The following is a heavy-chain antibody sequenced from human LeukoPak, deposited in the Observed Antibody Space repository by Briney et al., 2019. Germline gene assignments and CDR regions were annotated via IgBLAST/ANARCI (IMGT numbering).Heavy chain of an antibody. D-gene: IGHD3-10*01. CDR2: IYYSGTT. J-gene: IGHJ4*02. V-gene: IGHV4-30-4*01. CDR3: ARVGNYYGSGSYYKIKPFFDY. Sequence: PSETLSLTCTVSGFSISSGDYYWSWIRQPPGKGLEWIGNIYYSGTTYYNPSLKSRATISVDTSKNQFSLKLSSVTAADTAVYYCARVGNYYGSGSYYKIKPFFDYWGQGTLVTVSS. CDR1: GFSISSGDYY.